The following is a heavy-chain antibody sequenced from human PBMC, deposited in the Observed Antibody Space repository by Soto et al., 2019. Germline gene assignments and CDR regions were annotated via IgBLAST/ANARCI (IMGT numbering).Heavy chain of an antibody. Sequence: GGSLRLSCSASGFPFSNHAMHWVRQAPGKGLEYVSAINYNGGTTYYVDSVKGRFTISRDNSKNTLYLQMSSLKVEDTAMYHCVTWGGIEARNLDHWGQGTLVPVYS. J-gene: IGHJ4*02. CDR1: GFPFSNHA. D-gene: IGHD6-6*01. CDR2: INYNGGTT. V-gene: IGHV3-64D*06. CDR3: VTWGGIEARNLDH.